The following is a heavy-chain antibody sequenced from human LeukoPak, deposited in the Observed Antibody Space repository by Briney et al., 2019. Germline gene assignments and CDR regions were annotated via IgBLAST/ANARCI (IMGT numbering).Heavy chain of an antibody. CDR3: ARVDGYYYGSGSFLPYYFDY. CDR1: GSTFTSYG. CDR2: ISAYNGNT. V-gene: IGHV1-18*04. Sequence: ASRKLSCKAAGSTFTSYGIGWVREAPAQGLEWMGWISAYNGNTNYAQKLQGRVTMTTDTSTSTAYMELRSLRSDDTAVYYCARVDGYYYGSGSFLPYYFDYWGQGTLVTVSS. D-gene: IGHD3-10*01. J-gene: IGHJ4*02.